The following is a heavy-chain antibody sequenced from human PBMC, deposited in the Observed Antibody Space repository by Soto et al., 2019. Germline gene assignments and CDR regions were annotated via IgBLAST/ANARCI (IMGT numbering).Heavy chain of an antibody. Sequence: QVQLVESGGGVVQPGRSLRLSCAASGFTFSSYGMHWVRQAPGKGLEWVAVIWYDGSNKYYADSVKGRFTISRDNSKNTLYLQMNSLRAEDTAVYYCARGPWDCSGGSCYYYDYWGQGTLVTVSS. D-gene: IGHD2-15*01. CDR3: ARGPWDCSGGSCYYYDY. CDR1: GFTFSSYG. J-gene: IGHJ4*02. V-gene: IGHV3-33*01. CDR2: IWYDGSNK.